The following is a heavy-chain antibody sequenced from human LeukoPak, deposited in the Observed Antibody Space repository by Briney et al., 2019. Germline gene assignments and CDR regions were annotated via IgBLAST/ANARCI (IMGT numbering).Heavy chain of an antibody. D-gene: IGHD3-22*01. V-gene: IGHV5-51*01. CDR3: ARGDTMINWFDP. Sequence: GASLQISCKGSGYRFTSYWIGWVRPLPGKGLEGMGIIYPGDSDTRYSPSFQGQVTISADKSISTAALQWSSLKASDTAMYYCARGDTMINWFDPWGQGTLVTGSS. J-gene: IGHJ5*02. CDR2: IYPGDSDT. CDR1: GYRFTSYW.